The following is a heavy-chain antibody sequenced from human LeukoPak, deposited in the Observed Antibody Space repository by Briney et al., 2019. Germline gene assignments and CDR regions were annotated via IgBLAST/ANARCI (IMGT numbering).Heavy chain of an antibody. CDR3: AIARFWSGYTFRH. V-gene: IGHV3-11*04. J-gene: IGHJ1*01. CDR1: GFTFSDYY. CDR2: ISSSGSTI. D-gene: IGHD3-3*01. Sequence: PGGSLRLSCTASGFTFSDYYMSWIRQAPGKGLEWVSYISSSGSTIYYADSVKGRFTISRDNAKNSLYLQMNSLRAEDTAVYYCAIARFWSGYTFRHWGLGTLVTVSS.